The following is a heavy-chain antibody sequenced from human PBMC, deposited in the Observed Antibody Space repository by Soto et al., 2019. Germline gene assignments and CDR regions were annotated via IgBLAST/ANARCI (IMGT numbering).Heavy chain of an antibody. Sequence: QVQLVESGGGVVQPGGSLRLSCAASGFIFSNYGMQWFRQAPGKGLEWVAVVSWDGKAQYYADSVKGRFTISRDNSGDTLSLQMNSLRPDDTAAYYCVKEATVQAAHHFDYWGQGTLVTVSS. D-gene: IGHD2-2*01. CDR1: GFIFSNYG. CDR3: VKEATVQAAHHFDY. CDR2: VSWDGKAQ. V-gene: IGHV3-30*18. J-gene: IGHJ4*02.